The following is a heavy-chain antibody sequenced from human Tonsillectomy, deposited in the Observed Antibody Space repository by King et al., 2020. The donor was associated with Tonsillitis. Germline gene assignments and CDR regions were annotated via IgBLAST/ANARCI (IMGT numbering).Heavy chain of an antibody. Sequence: EVQLVESGGGLVQPGGSLRLSCAASGFTFSSYAMNWVRQAPGMGLEWVSSISSSGDTTYYADSVKGRFTFSRDNSKNTLYLQMNSLRAEDTAVYYCAKCFHRSSESTYFYYSGMDVWGQGTTVTVSS. V-gene: IGHV3-23*04. CDR3: AKCFHRSSESTYFYYSGMDV. CDR2: ISSSGDTT. J-gene: IGHJ6*02. CDR1: GFTFSSYA. D-gene: IGHD6-13*01.